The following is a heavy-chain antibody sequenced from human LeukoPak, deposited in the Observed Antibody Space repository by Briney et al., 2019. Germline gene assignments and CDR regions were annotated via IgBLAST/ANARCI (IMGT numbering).Heavy chain of an antibody. CDR1: GGSIGTDH. Sequence: SETLSLTCTICGGSIGTDHWTLIRQPPGKGLDWIGYAYYNGNTNYNPSLNSRVTISVDTSNNHFSLRLASVTTADTAVYYCARGHPPNLDVWGQGTTVTVSS. V-gene: IGHV4-59*01. J-gene: IGHJ6*02. CDR2: AYYNGNT. CDR3: ARGHPPNLDV.